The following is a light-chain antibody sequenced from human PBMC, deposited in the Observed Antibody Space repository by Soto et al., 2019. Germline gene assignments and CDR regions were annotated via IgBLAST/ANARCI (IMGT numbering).Light chain of an antibody. CDR3: QQYNNWPPGIT. Sequence: DIVMTQSPDSLAVSLGERATINCKSSQSVLYSSNNKNYLVWYQQKPGQPPKLLIYWASTRESGVPDRFSGSGSGTDFTLTISSLQAEDVAVYYCQQYNNWPPGITFGGGTKVEIK. CDR1: QSVLYSSNNKNY. J-gene: IGKJ4*01. CDR2: WAS. V-gene: IGKV4-1*01.